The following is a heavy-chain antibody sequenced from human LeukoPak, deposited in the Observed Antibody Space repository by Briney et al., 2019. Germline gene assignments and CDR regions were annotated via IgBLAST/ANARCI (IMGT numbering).Heavy chain of an antibody. CDR3: ARVGRAFDI. D-gene: IGHD2-15*01. J-gene: IGHJ3*02. CDR2: ISSNSSTI. Sequence: GGSLRLSCAASGFTFSSHSMDWVGQAPGKGLEWVSYISSNSSTIYYADSVKGRFTISRDNAKNSLSLQMNSLRAEDTAVYYCARVGRAFDIWGQGTMVTVSS. CDR1: GFTFSSHS. V-gene: IGHV3-48*01.